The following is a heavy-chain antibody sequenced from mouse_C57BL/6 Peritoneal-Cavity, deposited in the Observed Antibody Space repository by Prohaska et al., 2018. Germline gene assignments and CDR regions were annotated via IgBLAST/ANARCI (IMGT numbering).Heavy chain of an antibody. CDR1: GYTFTDYY. D-gene: IGHD1-1*01. CDR3: ASYYGSSHFDY. J-gene: IGHJ2*01. V-gene: IGHV1-19*01. CDR2: INLYNGGT. Sequence: VQLQQSGPELVKPGASVKISCKASGYTFTDYYINWVKQSHGKSLEWIGVINLYNGGTSYNQKFKGKATLTVDKSSSTAYMELNSLTSEDSAVYYCASYYGSSHFDYWGQGTTLTVSS.